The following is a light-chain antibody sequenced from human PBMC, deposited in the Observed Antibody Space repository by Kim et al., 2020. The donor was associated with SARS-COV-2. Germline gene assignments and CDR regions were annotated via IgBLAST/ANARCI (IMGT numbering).Light chain of an antibody. V-gene: IGKV4-1*01. J-gene: IGKJ2*01. CDR3: QQYYSTPPT. Sequence: ATINCKSSQSVLYSSDNKNYLAWYQQKPGQPPKLLIYWASTRESGVPDRFSGSGSGTDFTLTISSLQAEDVAVYYCQQYYSTPPTFGQGTKLEI. CDR1: QSVLYSSDNKNY. CDR2: WAS.